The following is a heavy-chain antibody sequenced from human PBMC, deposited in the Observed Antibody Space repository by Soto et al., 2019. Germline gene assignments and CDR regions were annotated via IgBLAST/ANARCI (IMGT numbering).Heavy chain of an antibody. D-gene: IGHD2-2*01. CDR1: GGSFSGYY. CDR2: INHSGST. V-gene: IGHV4-34*01. Sequence: QVQLQQWGAGLLKPSETLSLTCAVYGGSFSGYYWSWIRQPPGKGLEWMGEINHSGSTNYNPSLKRRVTISVDTSKNQFSLKLSSVTAADTAVYYCARGRCSSTSCYAGGYYYYYMDVWGKGTTVTVSS. CDR3: ARGRCSSTSCYAGGYYYYYMDV. J-gene: IGHJ6*03.